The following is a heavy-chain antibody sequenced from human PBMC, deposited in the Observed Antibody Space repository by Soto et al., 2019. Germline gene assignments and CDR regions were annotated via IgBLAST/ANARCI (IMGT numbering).Heavy chain of an antibody. CDR2: ISAYNGNT. D-gene: IGHD3-3*01. Sequence: GASAELSSKESGYRYTSNSLRSARQAPGQRLEWMGWISAYNGNTNYAQKLQGRVTMTTDTSTSTAYMELRSLRSDDTAVYYCAVGAELRILEWWAFDIWGQGTIVTVS. J-gene: IGHJ3*02. V-gene: IGHV1-18*01. CDR1: GYRYTSNS. CDR3: AVGAELRILEWWAFDI.